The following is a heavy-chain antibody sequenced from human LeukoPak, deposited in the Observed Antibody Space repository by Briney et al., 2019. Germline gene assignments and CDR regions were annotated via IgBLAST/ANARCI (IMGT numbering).Heavy chain of an antibody. Sequence: PGGSLRLSCAASGFTFSGYPMHWVRQAPGKGLEWVSSISSSSSYIYYADSVKGRFTISRDNAKNSLYLQMNSLRAEDTAVYYCVCGGRNDYWGQGTLVTVSS. V-gene: IGHV3-21*01. CDR2: ISSSSSYI. CDR3: VCGGRNDY. CDR1: GFTFSGYP. D-gene: IGHD2-15*01. J-gene: IGHJ4*02.